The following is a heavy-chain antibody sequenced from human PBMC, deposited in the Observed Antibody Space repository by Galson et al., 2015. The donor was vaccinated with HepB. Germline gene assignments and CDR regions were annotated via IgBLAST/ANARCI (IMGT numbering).Heavy chain of an antibody. CDR1: GYSFTRYW. J-gene: IGHJ4*02. Sequence: QSGAEVTKPGESLKISCKASGYSFTRYWIGWVRQMPGKGLEWMAIIYPGDSDTRYSPSFQGQVTISADKSISTAYLQWSSLKASVTAMYYCATSGWSPSYFFDYWGQGTLVTVSS. V-gene: IGHV5-51*01. CDR3: ATSGWSPSYFFDY. D-gene: IGHD6-25*01. CDR2: IYPGDSDT.